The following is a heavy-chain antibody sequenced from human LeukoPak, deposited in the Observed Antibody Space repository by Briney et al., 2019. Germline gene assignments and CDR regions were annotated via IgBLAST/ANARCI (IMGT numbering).Heavy chain of an antibody. Sequence: GGSLRLSCAASGLTFSSYAMSWVRQAPGKGLEWVSAISGSSGHTYYADSVKGRFTISRDNSKNTLYLQMNSLRAEDTAVYYCAKDTLLDYGSGSLNWFDPWGQGTLVTVSS. J-gene: IGHJ5*02. CDR2: ISGSSGHT. D-gene: IGHD3-10*01. CDR1: GLTFSSYA. V-gene: IGHV3-23*01. CDR3: AKDTLLDYGSGSLNWFDP.